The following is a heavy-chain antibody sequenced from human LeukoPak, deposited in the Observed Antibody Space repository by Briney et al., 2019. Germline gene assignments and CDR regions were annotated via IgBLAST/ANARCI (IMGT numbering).Heavy chain of an antibody. CDR2: IWYDGSNK. CDR1: GFTFSSYG. Sequence: PGXXLRLSCAAPGFTFSSYGMHWVRQAPGKGLEWVAVIWYDGSNKYYADSVKGRFTISRDNSKNTLYLQMNSLRAEDTAVYYCALSIAARPYYFDYWGQGTLVTVSS. J-gene: IGHJ4*02. D-gene: IGHD6-6*01. CDR3: ALSIAARPYYFDY. V-gene: IGHV3-33*01.